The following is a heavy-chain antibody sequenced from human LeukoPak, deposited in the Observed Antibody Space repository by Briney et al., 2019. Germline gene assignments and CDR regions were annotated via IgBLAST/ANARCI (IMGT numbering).Heavy chain of an antibody. D-gene: IGHD3-22*01. CDR3: ARDLEGGDSSGFRY. CDR2: ISSSSSYI. J-gene: IGHJ4*02. V-gene: IGHV3-21*01. CDR1: GFTFSSYS. Sequence: SGGSLRLSCAASGFTFSSYSMNWVRQAPGKGLEWVSSISSSSSYIYYADSVKGRFTISRDNAKNSLYLQMNSLRAEDTAVYYCARDLEGGDSSGFRYWGQGTLVTVSS.